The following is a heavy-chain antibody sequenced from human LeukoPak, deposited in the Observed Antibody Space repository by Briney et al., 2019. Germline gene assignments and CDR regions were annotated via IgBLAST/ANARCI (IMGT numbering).Heavy chain of an antibody. J-gene: IGHJ4*02. Sequence: GGSLRLSCVASGFTFSSYAMHWVRQAPGEGLEWVAVISYDGSEKYYADSVKGRFTISRENSKSTLYLQMNSLRAEDTAVYYCARPYSSGWYGDFDYWGQGTLVTVSS. CDR3: ARPYSSGWYGDFDY. D-gene: IGHD6-19*01. V-gene: IGHV3-30-3*01. CDR1: GFTFSSYA. CDR2: ISYDGSEK.